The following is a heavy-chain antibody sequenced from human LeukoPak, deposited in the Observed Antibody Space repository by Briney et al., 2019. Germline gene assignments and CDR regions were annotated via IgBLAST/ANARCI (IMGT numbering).Heavy chain of an antibody. D-gene: IGHD3-22*01. CDR1: GFTFSSAA. CDR2: ITGSDDKT. J-gene: IGHJ4*02. CDR3: AKGPRLGSGYHPGY. Sequence: GGSLSLSCAASGFTFSSAAMTWARQAPGKGLEWVSIITGSDDKTYYADSVKGRFTISRDYSKNALHLQMSSLRVEDTAIYYCAKGPRLGSGYHPGYWGQGTLVTVSS. V-gene: IGHV3-23*01.